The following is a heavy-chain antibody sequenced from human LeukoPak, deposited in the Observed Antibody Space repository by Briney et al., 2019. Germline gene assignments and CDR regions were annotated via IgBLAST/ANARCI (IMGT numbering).Heavy chain of an antibody. J-gene: IGHJ4*02. V-gene: IGHV3-73*01. CDR2: IRSKANSYAT. Sequence: GGSLRLSCAASAFTFSGSAMHWVRQASGKGLEWVGRIRSKANSYATAYAASVKGRFTISRDDSKNTAYLQMNSLKTEDTAVYYCTTITPIDYWGQGTLVTVSS. CDR3: TTITPIDY. D-gene: IGHD3-10*01. CDR1: AFTFSGSA.